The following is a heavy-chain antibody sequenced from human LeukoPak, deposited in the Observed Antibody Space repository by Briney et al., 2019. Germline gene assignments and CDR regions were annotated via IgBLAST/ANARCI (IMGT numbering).Heavy chain of an antibody. CDR3: ARSLVDYGSGSYRSFDY. Sequence: SVKVSCKASGGTFSSYAISWVRQAPGQGLEWMGGIIPIFGTANYAQKFQGRVTITADESTSTAHMELSSLRSEDTAVYYCARSLVDYGSGSYRSFDYWGQGTLVTASS. V-gene: IGHV1-69*01. CDR1: GGTFSSYA. D-gene: IGHD3-10*01. CDR2: IIPIFGTA. J-gene: IGHJ4*02.